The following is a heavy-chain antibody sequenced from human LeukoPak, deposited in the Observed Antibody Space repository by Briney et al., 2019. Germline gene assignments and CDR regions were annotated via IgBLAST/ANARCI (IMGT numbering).Heavy chain of an antibody. Sequence: GGSLRLSCATSGFTFSNYAMSWVRQAPGEGLEWVSAISESGDSTYYADSVKGRFTISRDNSKNTLYLQMNSLRAEDTAAYYCAKTSGGNYWGQGTPVTVSS. D-gene: IGHD2-15*01. J-gene: IGHJ4*02. CDR3: AKTSGGNY. CDR1: GFTFSNYA. V-gene: IGHV3-23*01. CDR2: ISESGDST.